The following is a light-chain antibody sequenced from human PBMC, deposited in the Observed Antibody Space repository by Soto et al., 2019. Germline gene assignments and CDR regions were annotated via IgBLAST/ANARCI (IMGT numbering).Light chain of an antibody. CDR2: KAS. J-gene: IGKJ2*01. CDR3: QQYNSYPYT. V-gene: IGKV1-5*03. Sequence: DIQMTQSPSTLSASVGDRGTIRVPASQRISSCLAWYQQKPGKDPKLLIYKASSLESGVPSRFSGSGSGTEFTLTISSLQPDDFATYYCQQYNSYPYTFGQGTKV. CDR1: QRISSC.